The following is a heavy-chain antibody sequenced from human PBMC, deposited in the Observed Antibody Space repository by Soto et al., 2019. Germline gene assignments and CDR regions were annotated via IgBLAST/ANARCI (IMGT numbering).Heavy chain of an antibody. CDR2: MYNTGST. D-gene: IGHD2-21*02. CDR3: ARDLWGYCGADCYPLDV. J-gene: IGHJ6*02. CDR1: GGSISSYY. V-gene: IGHV4-59*01. Sequence: PSETLSLTCTVSGGSISSYYWGWIRQPPGKGLEWIGYMYNTGSTIYNPSLKSRVTISVDTSKNQFSLKLNSVTAADTAVYYCARDLWGYCGADCYPLDVWGQGTTVTVSS.